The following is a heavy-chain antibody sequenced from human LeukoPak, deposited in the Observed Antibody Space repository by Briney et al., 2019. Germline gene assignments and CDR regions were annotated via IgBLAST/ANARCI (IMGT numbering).Heavy chain of an antibody. J-gene: IGHJ5*02. CDR1: GYTFTSYA. CDR2: INTNTGNP. Sequence: ASVKVSCKASGYTFTSYAMNWVRQAPGQGLEWMGWINTNTGNPTYAQGFTGRFVSSLDTSVSTAYLQISSLKAEDTAVYYCARFSSGQWLVGFDPWGQGTLVTVSS. CDR3: ARFSSGQWLVGFDP. D-gene: IGHD6-19*01. V-gene: IGHV7-4-1*02.